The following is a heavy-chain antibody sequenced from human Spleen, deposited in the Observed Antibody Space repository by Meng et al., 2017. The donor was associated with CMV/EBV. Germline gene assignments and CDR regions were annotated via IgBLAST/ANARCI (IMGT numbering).Heavy chain of an antibody. CDR3: AKVSLSGSYSSYYYGMDV. Sequence: GESLKISCAASGITFSSYAMSWVRQAPGKGLEWVSSISAGGDNTYYADPVKGRFTISRDNSKNTLYLQMNGLRAEDTAVYYCAKVSLSGSYSSYYYGMDVWGQGTTVTVSS. CDR2: ISAGGDNT. J-gene: IGHJ6*02. D-gene: IGHD1-26*01. CDR1: GITFSSYA. V-gene: IGHV3-23*01.